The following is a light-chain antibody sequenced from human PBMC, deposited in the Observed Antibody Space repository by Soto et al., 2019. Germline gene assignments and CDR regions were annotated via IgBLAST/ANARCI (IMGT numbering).Light chain of an antibody. CDR2: GAS. CDR1: QSVGNN. V-gene: IGKV3-15*01. Sequence: ETVMTQSPATVSVSPRERATLYCRASQSVGNNLAWYQQKPGQAPSLFIFGASVRATGVPDRFSGSGSGTEFTLSISNLQSEDSAVYYCQQYESWPPLFTFGQGTKVDI. J-gene: IGKJ2*01. CDR3: QQYESWPPLFT.